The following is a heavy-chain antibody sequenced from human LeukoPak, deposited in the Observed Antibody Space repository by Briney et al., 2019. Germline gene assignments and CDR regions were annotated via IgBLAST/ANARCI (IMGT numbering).Heavy chain of an antibody. J-gene: IGHJ6*03. Sequence: GGSLRLSCAASGFTFSSYWMHWVRQAPGKGLVWVSRINSDGSSTSYADSVKGRFTISRDNAKNTLYLQMNSLRAEDTAVYYCARDSTDGSSGYRTKRNYYYMDVWGKGTTVTVSS. CDR1: GFTFSSYW. CDR2: INSDGSST. D-gene: IGHD3-22*01. V-gene: IGHV3-74*01. CDR3: ARDSTDGSSGYRTKRNYYYMDV.